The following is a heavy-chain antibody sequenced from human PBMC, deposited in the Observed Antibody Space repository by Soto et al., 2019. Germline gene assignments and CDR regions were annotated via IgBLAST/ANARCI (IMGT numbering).Heavy chain of an antibody. CDR2: ISYDGSNK. CDR1: GFTFSSYA. D-gene: IGHD5-18*01. CDR3: ARDPLWGTAMVIWYFDL. Sequence: QVQLVESGGGVVQPGRSLRLSCAASGFTFSSYAMHWVRQAPGKGLEWVSLISYDGSNKYYADSVKGRFTISRDNSKNTLYLQMNSLRAEDTAVYYCARDPLWGTAMVIWYFDLWGRGTLVTVSS. V-gene: IGHV3-30-3*01. J-gene: IGHJ2*01.